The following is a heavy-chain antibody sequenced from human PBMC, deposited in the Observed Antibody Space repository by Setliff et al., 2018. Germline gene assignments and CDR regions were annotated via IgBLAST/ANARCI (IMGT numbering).Heavy chain of an antibody. D-gene: IGHD3-16*01. CDR3: ARLPNYVWGSPVDY. CDR1: GASITNINYY. J-gene: IGHJ4*02. Sequence: SETLSLTCTVSGASITNINYYWGLIRQPPGKGLEWIGSIFYSGRTFYNPSLKSRVTISVDTSKNQFSLTLSSVTAADTAVYYCARLPNYVWGSPVDYWGQGTLVTAPQ. V-gene: IGHV4-39*01. CDR2: IFYSGRT.